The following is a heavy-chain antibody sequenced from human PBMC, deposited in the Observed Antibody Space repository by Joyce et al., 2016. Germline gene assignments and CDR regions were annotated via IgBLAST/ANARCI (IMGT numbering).Heavy chain of an antibody. V-gene: IGHV4-61*01. J-gene: IGHJ4*02. CDR3: ARAFLTGPYYFDY. CDR2: IYYSGST. D-gene: IGHD3-9*01. Sequence: VQLQESGPGLVKTSETLSLTCAVSGVSVNSASYFWTWIRQPPGKRLGWIGYIYYSGSTKYNPALKSRVTLSVDTLRNQFSLNLRSVTAADTAVYYCARAFLTGPYYFDYWGQGTLVPVSS. CDR1: GVSVNSASYF.